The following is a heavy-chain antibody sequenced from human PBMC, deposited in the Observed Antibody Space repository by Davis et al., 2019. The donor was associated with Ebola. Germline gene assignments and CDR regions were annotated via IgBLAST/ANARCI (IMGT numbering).Heavy chain of an antibody. J-gene: IGHJ3*02. CDR2: INPNSGGT. CDR1: GYTFTGYY. CDR3: ARVIPRADAFDI. V-gene: IGHV1-2*02. Sequence: ASVKVSCKASGYTFTGYYMHWVRQAPGQGLEWMGWINPNSGGTNYAQKFQGRVTMTRDTSISTAYMELSRLRSDDTAVYYCARVIPRADAFDIWGQGTMVTVSS.